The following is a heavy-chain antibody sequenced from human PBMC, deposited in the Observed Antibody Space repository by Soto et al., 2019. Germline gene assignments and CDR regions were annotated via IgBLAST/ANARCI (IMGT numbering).Heavy chain of an antibody. CDR1: GDTFSFYS. CDR2: INPILSMS. Sequence: QVQLVQSGAEVRKPGSSVKVSCKASGDTFSFYSIHWVRQAPGLGLEWMGRINPILSMSNYAQRFQGRVTMTADKSTSTAYMKLSVLRSEDTAIYYCASSYGSGYRAFDYWGQGALFTVSS. D-gene: IGHD3-10*01. J-gene: IGHJ4*02. CDR3: ASSYGSGYRAFDY. V-gene: IGHV1-69*02.